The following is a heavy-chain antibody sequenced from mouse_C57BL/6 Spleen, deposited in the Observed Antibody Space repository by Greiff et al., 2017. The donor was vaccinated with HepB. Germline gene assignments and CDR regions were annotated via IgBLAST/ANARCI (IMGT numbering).Heavy chain of an antibody. CDR3: VRLDYSNYGYFDV. CDR1: GFSFNTYA. Sequence: EVQLQESGGGLVQPKGSLKLSCAASGFSFNTYAMNWVRQAPGKGLEWVARIRSKSNNYATYYADSVKDRFTISRDYSETMLYLQMNNLTTEDTAVYYCVRLDYSNYGYFDVWGTGTTVTVSS. D-gene: IGHD2-5*01. V-gene: IGHV10-1*01. CDR2: IRSKSNNYAT. J-gene: IGHJ1*03.